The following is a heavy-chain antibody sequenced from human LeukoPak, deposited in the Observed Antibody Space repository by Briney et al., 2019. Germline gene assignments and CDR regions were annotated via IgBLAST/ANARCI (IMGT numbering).Heavy chain of an antibody. CDR2: TYYRSKWYN. Sequence: SQTLSLTCAISGDSVSSNSAAWNWIRQSPSRGLEWLGRTYYRSKWYNDYAVSVKSRITINPDTSKNQFSLQLNSVTPEDTAVYYCAKGYEYYYDSSGYYYGYYFDYWGLGTLVTVSS. J-gene: IGHJ4*02. D-gene: IGHD3-22*01. CDR3: AKGYEYYYDSSGYYYGYYFDY. V-gene: IGHV6-1*01. CDR1: GDSVSSNSAA.